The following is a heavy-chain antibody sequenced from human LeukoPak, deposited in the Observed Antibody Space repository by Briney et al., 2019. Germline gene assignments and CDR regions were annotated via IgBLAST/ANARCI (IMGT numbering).Heavy chain of an antibody. CDR3: ARDATYCNSTTCYWGYYYYMDI. V-gene: IGHV1-2*02. J-gene: IGHJ6*03. D-gene: IGHD2-2*01. CDR1: GYTFSDYY. CDR2: INPNSGDT. Sequence: GASVKVSCKASGYTFSDYYIHWVRQAPGQGLEWMGWINPNSGDTDYAQKFQGRVTMTRDTSISTAYMELRRLRSDDTAVYYCARDATYCNSTTCYWGYYYYMDIWGKGTPVTVSS.